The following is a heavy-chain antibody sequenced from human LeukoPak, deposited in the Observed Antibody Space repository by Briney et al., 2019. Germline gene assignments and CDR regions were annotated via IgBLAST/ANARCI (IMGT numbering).Heavy chain of an antibody. CDR1: GDSISRSTYY. Sequence: TSETLSLTCTASGDSISRSTYYWAWIRQPPGKGLEWIGSVYYGRSPYFNPSLESRATISVDTSKNHFSLKMSSVTAADTAVYYCARSSGTGTFSYWGQGTLVTVSS. D-gene: IGHD6-25*01. V-gene: IGHV4-39*02. CDR2: VYYGRSP. J-gene: IGHJ4*02. CDR3: ARSSGTGTFSY.